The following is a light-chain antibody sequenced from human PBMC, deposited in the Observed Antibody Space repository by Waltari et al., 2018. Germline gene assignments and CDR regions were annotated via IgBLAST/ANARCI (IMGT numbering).Light chain of an antibody. CDR1: QLRNLH. V-gene: IGLV3-1*01. CDR2: LDN. CDR3: QAWDRTSVV. J-gene: IGLJ2*01. Sequence: SYELTQPPSVSVSPGQTASISCSGDQLRNLHVSWYRQKPGQSPVLVISLDNRRPSGIPERFSGSNSGNTATLTISGTQAMDEADYYCQAWDRTSVVFGGGTKLTVL.